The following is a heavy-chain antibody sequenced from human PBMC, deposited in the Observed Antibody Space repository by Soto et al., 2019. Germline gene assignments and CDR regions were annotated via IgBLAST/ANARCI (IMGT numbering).Heavy chain of an antibody. J-gene: IGHJ4*01. CDR2: VKSKTHSGTT. CDR1: GFTISNAW. CDR3: TTDSYTTIIIVRFDY. Sequence: GGSLRVSWAASGFTISNAWINRVSQAPGKGLEWVGRVKSKTHSGTTDYADPVKGRFAISRDDSNNMVYLQMNSLKIEDTAVYYCTTDSYTTIIIVRFDYWGHGTLVIVSS. D-gene: IGHD3-22*01. V-gene: IGHV3-15*07.